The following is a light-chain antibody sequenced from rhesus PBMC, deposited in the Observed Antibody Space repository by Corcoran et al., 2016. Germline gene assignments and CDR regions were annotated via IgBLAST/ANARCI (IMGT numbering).Light chain of an antibody. Sequence: DIQMTQSLSSLSASVGDTVSITCRASQVINNSLAWYQQKPGKAPKPLIYYASNLESGVPSRFSGSGAGTDVTLTISSLQPEDFAIYYCQQHDIYPRTFGQGTKVEFK. CDR2: YAS. CDR3: QQHDIYPRT. CDR1: QVINNS. J-gene: IGKJ1*01. V-gene: IGKV1S14*01.